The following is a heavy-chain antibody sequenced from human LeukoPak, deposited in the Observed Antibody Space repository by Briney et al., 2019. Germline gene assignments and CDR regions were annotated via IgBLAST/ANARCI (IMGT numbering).Heavy chain of an antibody. J-gene: IGHJ4*02. CDR1: GGSIRSSSYY. D-gene: IGHD6-13*01. V-gene: IGHV4-39*01. CDR2: FSYSGST. CDR3: ARTVAAAAPGF. Sequence: SETLSLTCTVSGGSIRSSSYYWGWIRQPPRKGLEWIGGFSYSGSTYYNPSLKSRVTISVDSSKNQFSLKVISVTAADTAIYFCARTVAAAAPGFWGQGILVTVSS.